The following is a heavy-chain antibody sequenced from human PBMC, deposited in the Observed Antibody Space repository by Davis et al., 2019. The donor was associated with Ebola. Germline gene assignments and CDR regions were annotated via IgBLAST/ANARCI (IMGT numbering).Heavy chain of an antibody. CDR3: ASPGNSNNDDAFDL. CDR2: INHSGST. Sequence: MPGGSLRLSCAVYGGSFSGYYWSWIRQPPGKGLEWIGEINHSGSTNYNPSLKSRVTISVDTSKNQFSLKLSSVTAADTAVYYCASPGNSNNDDAFDLWGQGTMVTVS. J-gene: IGHJ3*01. V-gene: IGHV4-34*01. D-gene: IGHD1-1*01. CDR1: GGSFSGYY.